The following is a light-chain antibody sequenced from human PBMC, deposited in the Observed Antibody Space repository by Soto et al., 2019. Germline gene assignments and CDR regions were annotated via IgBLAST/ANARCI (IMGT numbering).Light chain of an antibody. Sequence: QAVLTQPDYLSGYPGQSINISCTRTSNDVGSYNFVSWYQQHPGKAPKVIIYEVTKRPSGVSNRFSGSKSGNTASLTISGPQADDETDYYSCPDAGSSTYVFGRGTKVTVL. V-gene: IGLV2-23*02. J-gene: IGLJ1*01. CDR1: SNDVGSYNF. CDR2: EVT. CDR3: CPDAGSSTYV.